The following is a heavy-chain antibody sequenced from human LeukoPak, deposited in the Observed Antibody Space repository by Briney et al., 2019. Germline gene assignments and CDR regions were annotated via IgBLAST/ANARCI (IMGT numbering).Heavy chain of an antibody. CDR1: GDSISSGGYS. D-gene: IGHD4-17*01. V-gene: IGHV4-30-2*01. Sequence: KTSQTLSLTCAVSGDSISSGGYSWSWIRQPPGKGLEWIGYIYHSGSTYYNPSLKSRVTISVDRSKNQFSLKLSSVTAADTAVYYCAKDRSYGDYGETRGAFDIWGQGTMVTVSS. CDR2: IYHSGST. CDR3: AKDRSYGDYGETRGAFDI. J-gene: IGHJ3*02.